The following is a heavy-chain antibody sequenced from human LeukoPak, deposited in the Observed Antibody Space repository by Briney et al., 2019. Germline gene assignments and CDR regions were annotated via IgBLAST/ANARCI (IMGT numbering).Heavy chain of an antibody. CDR2: ISAYNGNT. D-gene: IGHD1-26*01. Sequence: ASVKVSCEASGYTFTSYGISWVRQAPGQGLEWMGWISAYNGNTNYAQKLQGRVTMTTDTSTSTAYMELRSLRSDDTAVYYCARDLTSIVGATEVDYWGQGTLVTVSS. J-gene: IGHJ4*02. V-gene: IGHV1-18*01. CDR1: GYTFTSYG. CDR3: ARDLTSIVGATEVDY.